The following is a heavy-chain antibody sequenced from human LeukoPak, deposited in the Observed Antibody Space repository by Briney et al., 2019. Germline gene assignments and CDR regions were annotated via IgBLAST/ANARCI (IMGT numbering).Heavy chain of an antibody. CDR2: INWNGGST. Sequence: GGSLRLSCAASGFTFDDYGMSWVRQAPGNGLEWVSGINWNGGSTGYADSVKGRFTISRDNAKNSLYLQMNSLRAEDTALYYCARDGIEMATPYYYYYMDVWGKGTTVTVSS. CDR3: ARDGIEMATPYYYYYMDV. V-gene: IGHV3-20*04. CDR1: GFTFDDYG. D-gene: IGHD5-24*01. J-gene: IGHJ6*03.